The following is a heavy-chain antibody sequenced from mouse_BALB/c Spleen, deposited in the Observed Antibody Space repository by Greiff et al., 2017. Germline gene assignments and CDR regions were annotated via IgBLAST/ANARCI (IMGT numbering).Heavy chain of an antibody. V-gene: IGHV5-17*02. CDR2: ISSGSSTI. Sequence: EVHLVESGGGLVQPGGSRKLSCAASGFTFSSFGMHWVRQAPEKGLEWVAYISSGSSTIYYADTVKGRFTISRDNPKNTLFLQMTSLRSEDTAMYYCATKSVYYDYDGAWFAYWGQGTLVTVSA. J-gene: IGHJ3*01. CDR1: GFTFSSFG. D-gene: IGHD2-4*01. CDR3: ATKSVYYDYDGAWFAY.